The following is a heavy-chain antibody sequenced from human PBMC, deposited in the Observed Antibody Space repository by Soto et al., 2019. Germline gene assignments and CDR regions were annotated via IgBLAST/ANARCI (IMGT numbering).Heavy chain of an antibody. V-gene: IGHV3-23*01. J-gene: IGHJ4*02. D-gene: IGHD4-17*01. Sequence: GGSLRLSCAASGFTFSSYAMSWVRQAPGKGLEWVSAISGSGGSTYYADSVKGRFTISRDNSKNTLYLQMNSLRAEDTAVYYCAKPYTMTTVIAEGGYWGQGTLVTVSS. CDR1: GFTFSSYA. CDR3: AKPYTMTTVIAEGGY. CDR2: ISGSGGST.